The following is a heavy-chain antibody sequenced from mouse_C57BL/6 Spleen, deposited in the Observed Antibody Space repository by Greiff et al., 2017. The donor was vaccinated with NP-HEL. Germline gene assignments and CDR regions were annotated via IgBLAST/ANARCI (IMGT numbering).Heavy chain of an antibody. D-gene: IGHD2-5*01. CDR1: GYTFTSSW. J-gene: IGHJ4*01. CDR3: ASSAYYSNYAGDYYAMDY. CDR2: INPGGGYT. V-gene: IGHV1-7*01. Sequence: QVQLQQSGAELVKPGASVKLSCKASGYTFTSSWMHWVKQRPGQGLEWIGYINPGGGYTKYNQKFKDKATLTADKSSSTAYMQLSSLTYEHSAVYYCASSAYYSNYAGDYYAMDYWGQGTPVTVSS.